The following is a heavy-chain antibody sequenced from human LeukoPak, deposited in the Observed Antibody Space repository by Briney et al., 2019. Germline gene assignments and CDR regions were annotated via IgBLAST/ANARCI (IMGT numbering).Heavy chain of an antibody. Sequence: SETLSLTCTVSGGSISSSSYYWGWIRQPPGKGLEWIGSIYYSGSTYYNPSLKSRVTISVDTSKNQFSLKLSSVTAADTAVYYCAREYYYDSSGSYYMDAWGKGTTVTISS. CDR2: IYYSGST. CDR3: AREYYYDSSGSYYMDA. CDR1: GGSISSSSYY. V-gene: IGHV4-39*07. J-gene: IGHJ6*03. D-gene: IGHD3-22*01.